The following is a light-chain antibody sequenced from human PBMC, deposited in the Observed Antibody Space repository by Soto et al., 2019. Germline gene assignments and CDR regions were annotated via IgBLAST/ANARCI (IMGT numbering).Light chain of an antibody. CDR1: QSISNY. J-gene: IGKJ4*01. CDR3: QQRSQWPPLT. V-gene: IGKV3-11*01. CDR2: DAS. Sequence: EIVLTQSPGTLSLSPGERATLSCRASQSISNYLAWYQHKPGQAPRLLISDASKRASGVPARFSGSGSGTDFTLPISSREPEDFAVYYCQQRSQWPPLTFGGGTTVEIK.